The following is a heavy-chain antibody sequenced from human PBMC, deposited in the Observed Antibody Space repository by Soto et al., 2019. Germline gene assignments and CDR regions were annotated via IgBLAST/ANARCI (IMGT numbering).Heavy chain of an antibody. D-gene: IGHD3-3*01. J-gene: IGHJ4*02. Sequence: GGSLRLSCAASGFTFSSYAMSCVRQAPGKGLEWVSAISGSGGITYYADSVKGRFTISRDNSKNTLYLQMDSLRAEDTAVYYCAKLLVLEGEVQDFDYWGQGTLVTVSS. CDR2: ISGSGGIT. CDR1: GFTFSSYA. CDR3: AKLLVLEGEVQDFDY. V-gene: IGHV3-23*01.